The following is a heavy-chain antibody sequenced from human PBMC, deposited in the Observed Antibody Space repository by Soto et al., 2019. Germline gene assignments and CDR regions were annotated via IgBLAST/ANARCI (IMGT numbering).Heavy chain of an antibody. Sequence: QITLKESGPTLVNPTQTLTLTCTYSGFSLTTSGAGVGWIRQPPGKALSWLALISWKDDRRYNPGLESRLTITKHTSKIQVILTLTNIAPVEATTYFCAHRYGGHSYLWYFASWGQGALISVSS. CDR2: ISWKDDR. J-gene: IGHJ4*02. CDR1: GFSLTTSGAG. V-gene: IGHV2-5*01. D-gene: IGHD2-21*02. CDR3: AHRYGGHSYLWYFAS.